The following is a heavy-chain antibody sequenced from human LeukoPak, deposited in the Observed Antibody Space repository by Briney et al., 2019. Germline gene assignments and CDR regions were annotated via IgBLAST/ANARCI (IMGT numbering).Heavy chain of an antibody. CDR1: GFTVSSNY. J-gene: IGHJ3*02. V-gene: IGHV3-66*02. CDR2: IYSGGST. CDR3: ARGRDGYNDGFDI. Sequence: GGSLRLSCAASGFTVSSNYMSWVRQAPGKGLEWVSVIYSGGSTYYADSVKGRFTISRDNSKNTLYLQMNSLRAEDTAVYYCARGRDGYNDGFDIWGQGTMVTVSS. D-gene: IGHD5-24*01.